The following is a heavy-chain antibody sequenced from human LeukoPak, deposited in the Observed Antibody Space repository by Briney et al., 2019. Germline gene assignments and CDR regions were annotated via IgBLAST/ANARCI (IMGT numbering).Heavy chain of an antibody. Sequence: QAGGSLRLSCVASGFTFSSRDWMTWVRQAPGKGLEWVSGINGRGGCTYYADSVKGRFTISRDNSKSTLYLQMNSLRAEDTAVYYCAKGGVSLDPWGQGTLVTVSS. V-gene: IGHV3-23*01. CDR1: GFTFSSRDW. D-gene: IGHD1-26*01. CDR3: AKGGVSLDP. CDR2: INGRGGCT. J-gene: IGHJ5*02.